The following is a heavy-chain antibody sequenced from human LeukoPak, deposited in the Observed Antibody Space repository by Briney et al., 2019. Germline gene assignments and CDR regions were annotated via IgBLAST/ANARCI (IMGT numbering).Heavy chain of an antibody. CDR3: ARGASEDWFDP. CDR2: ISSSSSYI. J-gene: IGHJ5*02. V-gene: IGHV3-21*01. Sequence: GGSLRLSCAASGFTFSSYSMNWVRQAPGKGLEWVSSISSSSSYIYYADSVKGRFTISRDNAKNSLYLQMNSLRAEDKAVYYCARGASEDWFDPWGQGTLVTVSS. CDR1: GFTFSSYS. D-gene: IGHD6-19*01.